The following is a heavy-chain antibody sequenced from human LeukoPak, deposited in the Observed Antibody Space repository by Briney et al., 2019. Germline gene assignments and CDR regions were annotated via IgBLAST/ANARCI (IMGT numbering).Heavy chain of an antibody. Sequence: GGSLRLSCAASGFTFSSYGMSWVRQAPGRGLEWVAVISYDGSNKYYADSVKGRFTISRDNSKNTLYLQMNSLRAEDTAVYYCARGVATIKGRFFDYWGQGTLVTVSS. CDR2: ISYDGSNK. D-gene: IGHD5-12*01. J-gene: IGHJ4*02. CDR1: GFTFSSYG. V-gene: IGHV3-30*03. CDR3: ARGVATIKGRFFDY.